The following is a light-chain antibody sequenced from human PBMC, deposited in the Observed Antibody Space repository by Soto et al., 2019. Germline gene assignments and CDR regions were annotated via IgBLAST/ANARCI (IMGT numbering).Light chain of an antibody. J-gene: IGKJ3*01. CDR1: KSVSSSY. V-gene: IGKV3-20*01. CDR3: QQYGRSPFT. Sequence: EIVLTQSPGTMSLSPGERATLSCRASKSVSSSYLAWYQQKPGQAPRLLIYGASSRATGIPGRFSVSGSGTDFTLTISRLEPEDFAVYYCQQYGRSPFTFGPGTKVDIK. CDR2: GAS.